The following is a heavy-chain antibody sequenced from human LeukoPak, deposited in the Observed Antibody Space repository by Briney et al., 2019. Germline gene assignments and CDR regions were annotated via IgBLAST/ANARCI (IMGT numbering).Heavy chain of an antibody. V-gene: IGHV4-39*01. D-gene: IGHD3-10*01. Sequence: NTSETLSLTCTVSGVSIRSSSYYWVWIRQPPGKGLEWFVTIYYYGSTYYNPSLKSRVTITLDTSKKQFSLKLRSVTAADTAVYYCAGLYGSGSYCLDYWGQGTLVTVSS. CDR3: AGLYGSGSYCLDY. CDR2: IYYYGST. CDR1: GVSIRSSSYY. J-gene: IGHJ4*02.